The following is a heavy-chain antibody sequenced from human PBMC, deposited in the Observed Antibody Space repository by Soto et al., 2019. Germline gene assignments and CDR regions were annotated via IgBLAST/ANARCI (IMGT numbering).Heavy chain of an antibody. CDR1: GGSFGGYY. V-gene: IGHV4-34*01. J-gene: IGHJ5*02. CDR3: ARDKSSSWNRGWFDP. CDR2: INHSGST. D-gene: IGHD6-13*01. Sequence: SETLSLTCAVYGGSFGGYYWSWIRQPPGKGLEWIGEINHSGSTNYNPSLKSRVTISVDTSKNQFSLKLSSVTAADTAVYYCARDKSSSWNRGWFDPWGQGTLVTVSS.